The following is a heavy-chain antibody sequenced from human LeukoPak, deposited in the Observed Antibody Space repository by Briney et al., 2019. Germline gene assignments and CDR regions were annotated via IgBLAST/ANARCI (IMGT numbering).Heavy chain of an antibody. CDR1: GGTFSSYA. Sequence: SVKVSCKASGGTFSSYAISWVRQAPGQGLEWMGGIIPIFGTANYAQKFQGRVTITADKSTSTAYMELSSLRSEDTAVYYCARHLNYYGSGSPANWFDPWGQGTLVTVSS. J-gene: IGHJ5*02. D-gene: IGHD3-10*01. CDR2: IIPIFGTA. CDR3: ARHLNYYGSGSPANWFDP. V-gene: IGHV1-69*06.